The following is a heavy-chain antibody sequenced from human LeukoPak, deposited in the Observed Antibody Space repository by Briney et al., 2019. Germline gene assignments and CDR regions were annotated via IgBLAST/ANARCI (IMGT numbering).Heavy chain of an antibody. Sequence: GASVKVSCKAPGFTLTRHHISWVRQAPGQGLEWMGWIDANAGDTIYAQRFQGRVTMTRDTSTTTVFLELRSLRLDDTAVYYCVREDWGSGTIIDYWGQGTLVTVSS. D-gene: IGHD1-14*01. J-gene: IGHJ4*02. V-gene: IGHV1-18*01. CDR1: GFTLTRHH. CDR2: IDANAGDT. CDR3: VREDWGSGTIIDY.